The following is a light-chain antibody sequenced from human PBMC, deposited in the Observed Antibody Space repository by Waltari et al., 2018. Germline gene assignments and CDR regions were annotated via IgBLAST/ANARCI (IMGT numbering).Light chain of an antibody. V-gene: IGLV1-51*01. CDR3: GTWDNSLNAGV. Sequence: QSVVTQPPSVSAAPGQTVTISCSGSTSNIGSNYVSWYQLLPGTAPKLLIYGSNNRPAGIADRFAGSKSGTSATLGITGLQTGDEAEYHCGTWDNSLNAGVFGGGTKLTVL. CDR1: TSNIGSNY. CDR2: GSN. J-gene: IGLJ3*02.